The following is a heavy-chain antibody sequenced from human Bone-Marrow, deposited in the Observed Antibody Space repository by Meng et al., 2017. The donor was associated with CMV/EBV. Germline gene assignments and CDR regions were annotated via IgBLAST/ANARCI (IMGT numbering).Heavy chain of an antibody. CDR1: GFTFSDYY. D-gene: IGHD3-10*01. J-gene: IGHJ6*02. Sequence: GGSLRLSYAASGFTFSDYYMSWIRQAPGKGLEWVSYISSSGSTIYYADSVKGRFTISRDNAKNSLYLQMNSLRAEDTAVYYCARDGPREYDYYYYYGMDVWGQGTTVTVSS. CDR3: ARDGPREYDYYYYYGMDV. V-gene: IGHV3-11*01. CDR2: ISSSGSTI.